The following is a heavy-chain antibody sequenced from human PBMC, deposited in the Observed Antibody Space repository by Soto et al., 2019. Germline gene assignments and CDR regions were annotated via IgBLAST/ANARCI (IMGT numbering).Heavy chain of an antibody. V-gene: IGHV4-59*01. CDR1: GGSISSYY. CDR3: ARDVKDYYDSSGYYPMYFDY. CDR2: IYYSGST. Sequence: SETLSLTCTVSGGSISSYYWSWIRQPPGKGLEWIGYIYYSGSTNYNPSLKSRVTISVDTSKNQFSLKLSSVTAADTAVYYCARDVKDYYDSSGYYPMYFDYWGQGTLVTVSS. D-gene: IGHD3-22*01. J-gene: IGHJ4*02.